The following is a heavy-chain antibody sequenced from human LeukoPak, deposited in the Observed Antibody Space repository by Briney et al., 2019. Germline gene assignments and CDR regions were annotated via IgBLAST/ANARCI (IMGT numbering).Heavy chain of an antibody. CDR1: GFTFSSYW. CDR2: IKRDGSER. CDR3: ARDIYYYDSSGYYFPGGSDY. D-gene: IGHD3-22*01. V-gene: IGHV3-7*01. J-gene: IGHJ4*02. Sequence: GGSLRLSCAASGFTFSSYWMTWVRQAPGKGLEWVGNIKRDGSERYYVDSVKGRFTISRDNAKNSLYLQMNSLRAEDTAVYYCARDIYYYDSSGYYFPGGSDYWGQGTLVTVSS.